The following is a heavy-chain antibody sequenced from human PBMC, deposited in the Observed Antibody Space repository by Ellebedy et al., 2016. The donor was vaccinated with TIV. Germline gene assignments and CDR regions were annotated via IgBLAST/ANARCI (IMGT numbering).Heavy chain of an antibody. CDR1: GGTFSSYA. V-gene: IGHV1-69*13. CDR3: ASSMGDGYNYGY. D-gene: IGHD5-24*01. J-gene: IGHJ4*02. CDR2: IIPIFGTA. Sequence: SVKVSXXASGGTFSSYAISWVRQAPGQGLEWMGGIIPIFGTANYAQKFQGRVTITADESTSTAYMELSSLRSEDTAVYYCASSMGDGYNYGYWGQGTLVTASS.